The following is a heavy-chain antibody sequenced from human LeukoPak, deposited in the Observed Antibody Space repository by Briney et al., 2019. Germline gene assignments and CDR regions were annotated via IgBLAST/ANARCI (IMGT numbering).Heavy chain of an antibody. CDR2: ISSSSSTI. Sequence: PGGSLRLSCAASGFTFSSYSMNWVRQAPGKGLEWVSYISSSSSTIYYADSVKGRFTISRDNAKNSLYLQMNSLRAEDTAVYYCAKVAEYYYGSGSHDDFDYWGQGTLVTVSS. CDR3: AKVAEYYYGSGSHDDFDY. D-gene: IGHD3-10*01. J-gene: IGHJ4*02. V-gene: IGHV3-48*01. CDR1: GFTFSSYS.